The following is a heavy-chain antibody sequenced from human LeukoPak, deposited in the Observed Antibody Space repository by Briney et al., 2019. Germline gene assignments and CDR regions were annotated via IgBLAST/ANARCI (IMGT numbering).Heavy chain of an antibody. V-gene: IGHV4-38-2*01. J-gene: IGHJ4*02. CDR1: GYSISSGYY. CDR3: ARAHYCSSTSCYGGVDY. Sequence: SETLPLTCAVSGYSISSGYYWGWIRQPPGKGLEWIGSIYHSGSTYYNPSLKSRVTISVDTSKNQFSLKLSSVTAADTAVYYCARAHYCSSTSCYGGVDYWGQGTLVTVSS. CDR2: IYHSGST. D-gene: IGHD2-2*01.